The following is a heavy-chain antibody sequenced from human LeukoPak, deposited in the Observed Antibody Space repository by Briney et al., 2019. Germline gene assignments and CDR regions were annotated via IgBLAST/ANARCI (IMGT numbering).Heavy chain of an antibody. V-gene: IGHV1-2*02. CDR2: INPNSGGT. CDR1: GYTFIGYY. Sequence: ASVKVSCKASGYTFIGYYMHWVRQAPGQGLEWMGWINPNSGGTNYAQRFQGRVTMTRDTSISTAYMELSRLRSDDTAVYYCARGPPTYYDILTGYSIDYWGQGTLVTVSS. J-gene: IGHJ4*02. CDR3: ARGPPTYYDILTGYSIDY. D-gene: IGHD3-9*01.